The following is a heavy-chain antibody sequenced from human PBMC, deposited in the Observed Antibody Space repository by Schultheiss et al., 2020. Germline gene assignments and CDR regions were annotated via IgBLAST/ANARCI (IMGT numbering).Heavy chain of an antibody. V-gene: IGHV3-7*03. CDR2: IKQDGSEK. D-gene: IGHD2-2*01. J-gene: IGHJ6*03. CDR1: GFTFSSYW. CDR3: ARNIVVVPAALLYMDV. Sequence: GESLKISCAASGFTFSSYWMSWVRQAPGKGLEWVANIKQDGSEKYYVDSVKGRFTISRDNAKNSLYLQMNSLRAEDTAVYYCARNIVVVPAALLYMDVWGKGTTVNGYS.